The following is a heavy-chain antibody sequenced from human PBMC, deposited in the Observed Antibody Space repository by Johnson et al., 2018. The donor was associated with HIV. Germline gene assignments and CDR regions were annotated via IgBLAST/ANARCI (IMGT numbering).Heavy chain of an antibody. D-gene: IGHD2-15*01. Sequence: QMMLVESGGGVVQPGTSLRLSCAASGFTFSRCGMHWVRQAPGKGLEWVSFIRYDGSNKYYADSVRGRFTISRDNSKNTLYLQMNSLRAEDTAVYYCAKDRWVGVGDAFDIWGQGTMVTVSS. CDR1: GFTFSRCG. V-gene: IGHV3-30*02. J-gene: IGHJ3*02. CDR2: IRYDGSNK. CDR3: AKDRWVGVGDAFDI.